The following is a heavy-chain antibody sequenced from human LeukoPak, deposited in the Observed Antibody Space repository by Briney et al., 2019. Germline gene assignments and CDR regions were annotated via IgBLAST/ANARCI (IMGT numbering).Heavy chain of an antibody. CDR1: GFTFSNFA. Sequence: GGSLRLSCAASGFTFSNFALYWLRQAPGKGLEWVTVISSDGSYKYYADSVKGRFTISRDNSKNTVYLQMNSLRDEDTAVYYCARAPPDSWIDNWGQGTLVTVSS. J-gene: IGHJ4*02. CDR2: ISSDGSYK. D-gene: IGHD6-13*01. V-gene: IGHV3-30*04. CDR3: ARAPPDSWIDN.